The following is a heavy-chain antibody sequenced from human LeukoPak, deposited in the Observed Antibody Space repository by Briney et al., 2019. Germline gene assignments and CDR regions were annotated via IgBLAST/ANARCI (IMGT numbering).Heavy chain of an antibody. Sequence: GGSLRLSCAVSGFPLSDAWMTWVRQAPGKGLEWVGRIKSKTDGGTTDYAAPVKGRFIISRDDSKDTLFLQMNSLKTEDTAVYYCTTYPMVYAMNYWGQGTLVTVSS. CDR2: IKSKTDGGTT. V-gene: IGHV3-15*01. J-gene: IGHJ4*02. CDR1: GFPLSDAW. CDR3: TTYPMVYAMNY. D-gene: IGHD2-8*01.